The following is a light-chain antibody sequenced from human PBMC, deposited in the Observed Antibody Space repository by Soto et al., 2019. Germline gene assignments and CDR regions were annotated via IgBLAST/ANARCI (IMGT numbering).Light chain of an antibody. CDR1: QLFSSN. J-gene: IGKJ5*01. Sequence: EIVMMQSPATLSVSPGESVTLSCRASQLFSSNLAWYQHKPGPAPRLLIYGVSTRATGVPDRFSGSASGTDFTLTISSLQSEDFAVYYCQQYNNWPRTFGQGTRLEIK. CDR3: QQYNNWPRT. CDR2: GVS. V-gene: IGKV3D-15*01.